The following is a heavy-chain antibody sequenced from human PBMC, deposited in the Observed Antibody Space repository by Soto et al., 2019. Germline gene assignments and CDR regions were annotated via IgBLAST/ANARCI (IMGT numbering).Heavy chain of an antibody. CDR2: ISFDGNCK. Sequence: QVHLVESGGGVVQPGRSLTLSCAASGFTFTNYAMHWVRQAPGKGLEWVSIISFDGNCKYDGDSVKGRVTICREESKNTVSLKMNILTPEDTALYYCAKGGYGSSPFDDCGEGTLGILSS. J-gene: IGHJ4*02. V-gene: IGHV3-30*18. D-gene: IGHD2-15*01. CDR3: AKGGYGSSPFDD. CDR1: GFTFTNYA.